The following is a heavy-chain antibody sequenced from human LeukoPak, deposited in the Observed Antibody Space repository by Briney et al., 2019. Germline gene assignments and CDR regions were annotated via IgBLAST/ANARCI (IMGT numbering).Heavy chain of an antibody. D-gene: IGHD4-23*01. CDR2: IKQDGSEK. Sequence: GGSLRLSCAASGVTFSSHWMSWVRQAPGKGLEWVANIKQDGSEKYYVGSLKGRVTISRDNAQSPLHLQMNSLRAEDTAVDFCARDRWFSLWGQGTLVTVSS. CDR1: GVTFSSHW. CDR3: ARDRWFSL. J-gene: IGHJ4*02. V-gene: IGHV3-7*01.